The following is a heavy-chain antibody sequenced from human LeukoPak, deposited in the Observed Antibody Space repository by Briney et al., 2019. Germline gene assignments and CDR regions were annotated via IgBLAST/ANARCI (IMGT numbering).Heavy chain of an antibody. Sequence: GASVKVSCKASGYTFTSYGISWVRQAPGQGLEWMGWISAYNGNTNYAQKLQGRVTMTTDTSTSTAYMELRSLRSDDTAVYYCARDYFGQTLGYCSGGSCYYGYWGQGTLVTVSS. CDR2: ISAYNGNT. CDR3: ARDYFGQTLGYCSGGSCYYGY. D-gene: IGHD2-15*01. CDR1: GYTFTSYG. J-gene: IGHJ4*02. V-gene: IGHV1-18*01.